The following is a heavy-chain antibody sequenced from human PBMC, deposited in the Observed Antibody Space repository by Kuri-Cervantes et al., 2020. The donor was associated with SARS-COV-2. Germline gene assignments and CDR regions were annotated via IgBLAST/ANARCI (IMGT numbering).Heavy chain of an antibody. V-gene: IGHV3-74*01. CDR1: GFSFSSYW. CDR3: ARDIAISGNYFDY. Sequence: GESLTISCAASGFSFSSYWIDWVRQAPGKGLVWVSRINGDGSNTNYADFVKGRFTISRDNAKNTLYLQMNSLSAEDTAVYYCARDIAISGNYFDYWGQGTLVTVAS. J-gene: IGHJ4*02. D-gene: IGHD6-13*01. CDR2: INGDGSNT.